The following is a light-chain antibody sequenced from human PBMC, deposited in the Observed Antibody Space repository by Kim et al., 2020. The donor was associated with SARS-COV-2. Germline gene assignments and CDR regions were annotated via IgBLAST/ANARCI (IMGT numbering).Light chain of an antibody. CDR1: RDITNY. V-gene: IGKV1-33*01. Sequence: DIQMTQSPSSLSASVGDRVTITCQASRDITNYLNWYQQKAGKAPKLLIYDASNLESGVPSRFSGSGSGTDFTFTISSLQPEDIATYFCQQYDNLPLTFGGGTKVDIK. CDR2: DAS. J-gene: IGKJ4*01. CDR3: QQYDNLPLT.